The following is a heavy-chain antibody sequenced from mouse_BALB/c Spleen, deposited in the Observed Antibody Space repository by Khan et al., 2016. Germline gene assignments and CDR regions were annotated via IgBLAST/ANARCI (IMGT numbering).Heavy chain of an antibody. CDR2: IHYSGST. CDR1: GYSISSCYS. CDR3: TRGGYGGSGY. J-gene: IGHJ2*01. V-gene: IGHV3-1*02. Sequence: EVQLQESGPDLVKPSQSLSLTCTVTGYSISSCYSWHWIRQSPGNKLEWMAYIHYSGSTNYNPSLKSRISITRDTSKNQFFLQLISVTTEDTATCYCTRGGYGGSGYWGQGTTLTVSS. D-gene: IGHD1-1*01.